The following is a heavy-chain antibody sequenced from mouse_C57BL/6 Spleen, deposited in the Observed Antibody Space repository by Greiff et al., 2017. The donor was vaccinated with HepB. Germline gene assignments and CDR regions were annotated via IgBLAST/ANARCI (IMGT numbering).Heavy chain of an antibody. J-gene: IGHJ3*01. Sequence: VQLQQSGPELVKPGASVKLSCKASGYTFTSYDINWVKQRPGQGLEWIGWIYPRDGSTKYNEKFKGKATLTVDTSSSTAYLELHSLTSEDSAVYFCARRASLYYGNLWEGSWFAYWGQGTLVTVSA. CDR1: GYTFTSYD. D-gene: IGHD2-1*01. V-gene: IGHV1-85*01. CDR2: IYPRDGST. CDR3: ARRASLYYGNLWEGSWFAY.